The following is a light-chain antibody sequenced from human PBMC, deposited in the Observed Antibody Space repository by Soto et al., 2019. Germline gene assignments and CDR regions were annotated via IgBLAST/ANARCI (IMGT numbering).Light chain of an antibody. J-gene: IGKJ1*01. V-gene: IGKV1-5*02. Sequence: DIQMTQSPSTLSASVGDRVTIICRASQSISSWLAWYQQKPGKAPKLLIYDASSLESGVPSRFSGSGSETDFTLIINSLQPDDFATYYCQQYNSFSGTFGQGTKVEIK. CDR2: DAS. CDR3: QQYNSFSGT. CDR1: QSISSW.